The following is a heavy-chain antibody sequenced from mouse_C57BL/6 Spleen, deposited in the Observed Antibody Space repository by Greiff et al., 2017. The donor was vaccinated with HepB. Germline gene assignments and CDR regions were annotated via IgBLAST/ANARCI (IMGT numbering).Heavy chain of an antibody. CDR1: GFTFSSYA. D-gene: IGHD2-4*01. V-gene: IGHV5-4*01. Sequence: EVQVVESGGGLVKPGGSLKLSCAASGFTFSSYAMSWVRQTPEKRLEWVATISDGGSYTYYPDNVKGRFTISRDNAKNNLYLQLSHLKSEDTAMYYVASEDDNDGAWFAYWGQGTLVTVSA. CDR2: ISDGGSYT. CDR3: ASEDDNDGAWFAY. J-gene: IGHJ3*01.